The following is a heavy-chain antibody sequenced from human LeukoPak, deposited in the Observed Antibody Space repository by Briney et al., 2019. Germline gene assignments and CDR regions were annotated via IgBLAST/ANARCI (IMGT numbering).Heavy chain of an antibody. Sequence: GASVKVSCKASGYTFTSYDINWVRQATGQGLEWMGWMNPNSGNTGYAQKFQGRVTMTRNTSISTAYMELSSLRSEDTAVYYCARGRYSSSWYQRVSGYYYYMDVWGKGTTVTISS. CDR2: MNPNSGNT. J-gene: IGHJ6*03. CDR3: ARGRYSSSWYQRVSGYYYYMDV. CDR1: GYTFTSYD. D-gene: IGHD6-13*01. V-gene: IGHV1-8*01.